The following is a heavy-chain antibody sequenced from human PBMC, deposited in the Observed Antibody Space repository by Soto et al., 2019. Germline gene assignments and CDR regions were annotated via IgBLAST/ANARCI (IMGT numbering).Heavy chain of an antibody. J-gene: IGHJ4*02. CDR3: ARGRWELLPSD. Sequence: EVQLVESGGGLVQPGGSLRLSCAASGFTFNNFWMYWVRQTPEKGLVWVSGINSDGTTTIYADSVKGRFTIFRDNAKNTVYLQMNSLRVEDTAVYFCARGRWELLPSDWGQGTLVTVSS. CDR2: INSDGTTT. CDR1: GFTFNNFW. D-gene: IGHD1-26*01. V-gene: IGHV3-74*01.